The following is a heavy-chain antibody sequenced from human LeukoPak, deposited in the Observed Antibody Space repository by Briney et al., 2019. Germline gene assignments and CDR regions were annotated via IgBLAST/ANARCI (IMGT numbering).Heavy chain of an antibody. J-gene: IGHJ3*02. V-gene: IGHV4-39*01. Sequence: PSETLSLTCTVSGGSISSSSYYWGWIRQPPGKGLEWIGSIYYSGSTYYNPSLKSRVTISVDTSKNQFSLKLSSVTAAGTAVYYCARRNYDSSASDAFDIWGHGTMVTVSS. D-gene: IGHD3-22*01. CDR3: ARRNYDSSASDAFDI. CDR1: GGSISSSSYY. CDR2: IYYSGST.